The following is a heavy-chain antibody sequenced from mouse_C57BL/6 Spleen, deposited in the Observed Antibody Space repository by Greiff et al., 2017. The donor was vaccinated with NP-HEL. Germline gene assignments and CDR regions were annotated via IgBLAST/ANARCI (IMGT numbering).Heavy chain of an antibody. V-gene: IGHV1-59*01. Sequence: QVQLQQPGAELVRPGTSVKLSCKASGYTFTSYWMHWVKQRPGQGLEWIGVIDPSDSYTNYNQKFKGKATLTVDTSSSTAYMQISSLTSEDSAVYYCASELGQGWFAYWGQGTLVTVSA. D-gene: IGHD4-1*01. CDR3: ASELGQGWFAY. J-gene: IGHJ3*01. CDR2: IDPSDSYT. CDR1: GYTFTSYW.